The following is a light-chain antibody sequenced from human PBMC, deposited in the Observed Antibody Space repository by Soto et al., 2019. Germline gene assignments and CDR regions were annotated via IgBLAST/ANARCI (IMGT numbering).Light chain of an antibody. V-gene: IGKV3-20*01. CDR1: QSVTNNY. CDR3: QQYGSSIKT. J-gene: IGKJ1*01. CDR2: GAS. Sequence: EIVLTQFPGTLSLSPGERATLSCRASQSVTNNYLAWYQQRPGQPPNLLIFGASNRATGIPDGFSGSGSGTDFTLTISRLEPEDFAVYYCQQYGSSIKTFGQGT.